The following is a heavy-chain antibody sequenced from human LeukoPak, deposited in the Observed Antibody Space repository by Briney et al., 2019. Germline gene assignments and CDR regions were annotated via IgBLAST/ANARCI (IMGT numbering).Heavy chain of an antibody. Sequence: GGSLRLSCAASGFTFSSYWMSWVRQAPGKGLEWVANIKQDGSEKYYVDSVKGRFTISRDNAKNSLYLQMNSVRAEDTAVYYCARGGGGFCSSTSCYYNWFDPWGQGTLVTVSS. J-gene: IGHJ5*02. CDR1: GFTFSSYW. CDR3: ARGGGGFCSSTSCYYNWFDP. V-gene: IGHV3-7*03. CDR2: IKQDGSEK. D-gene: IGHD2-2*01.